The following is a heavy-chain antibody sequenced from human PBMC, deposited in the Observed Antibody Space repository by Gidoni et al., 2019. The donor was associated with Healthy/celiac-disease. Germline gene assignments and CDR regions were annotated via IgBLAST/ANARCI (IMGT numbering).Heavy chain of an antibody. CDR2: ISGSGGST. Sequence: QAPGKGLEWVSAISGSGGSTYYAYPVKGRFTISRDNSKTPLNLQMNSRRAEDTAGYYCAKRGGGQRYWGQGTLVTVSS. V-gene: IGHV3-23*01. D-gene: IGHD3-16*01. J-gene: IGHJ4*02. CDR3: AKRGGGQRY.